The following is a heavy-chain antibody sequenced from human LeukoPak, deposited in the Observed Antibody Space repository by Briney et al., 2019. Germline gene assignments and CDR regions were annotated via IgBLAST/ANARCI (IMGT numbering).Heavy chain of an antibody. J-gene: IGHJ4*02. D-gene: IGHD5-24*01. Sequence: GASVKVSCKASGYTFTSHYMHWVRQAPGQGLEWMGIINPNDGTTTFAQKFQGRVTMTRDTSTSTVYMELSSLRSEDTAVYYCASGRRDNFDYWGQGTLVTVSS. V-gene: IGHV1-46*01. CDR3: ASGRRDNFDY. CDR1: GYTFTSHY. CDR2: INPNDGTT.